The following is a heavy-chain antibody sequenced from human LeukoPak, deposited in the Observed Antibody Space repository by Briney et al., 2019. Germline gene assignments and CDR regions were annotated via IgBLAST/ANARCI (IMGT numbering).Heavy chain of an antibody. D-gene: IGHD2-15*01. CDR2: IYFSGST. Sequence: SETLSLTCTVSGGSISSGDYYWGWIRQPPGKGREWIGYIYFSGSTYYNPSLKSRLTISVDTSKNQFSLKLSSVTAADTAVYYCARHTMRSGAHFDYWGQGTLVTVSS. V-gene: IGHV4-30-4*01. J-gene: IGHJ4*02. CDR3: ARHTMRSGAHFDY. CDR1: GGSISSGDYY.